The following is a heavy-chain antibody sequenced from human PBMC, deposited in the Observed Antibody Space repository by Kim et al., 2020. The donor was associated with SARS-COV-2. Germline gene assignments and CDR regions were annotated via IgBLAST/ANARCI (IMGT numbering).Heavy chain of an antibody. Sequence: GGSLRLSCAASGFTFSSYSMNWVRQAPGKGLEWVSSISSSSSYIYYADSVKGRFTISRDNAKNSLYLQMNSLRAEDTAVYYCARDGEPSSDLDYWGQGTLVTVSS. V-gene: IGHV3-21*01. CDR2: ISSSSSYI. J-gene: IGHJ4*02. CDR3: ARDGEPSSDLDY. D-gene: IGHD3-22*01. CDR1: GFTFSSYS.